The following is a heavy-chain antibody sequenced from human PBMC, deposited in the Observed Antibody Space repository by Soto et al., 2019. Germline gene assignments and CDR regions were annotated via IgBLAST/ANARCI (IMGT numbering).Heavy chain of an antibody. CDR1: GYTFSSYS. Sequence: SVKVSCKASGYTFSSYSISWVRQAPGQGLEWMGGIIPILGTANYAQKFQGRVTITADESTSTAYMELSSLRSEDTAVYYCARARDGYNPGDYWGQGTLVTVSS. CDR3: ARARDGYNPGDY. J-gene: IGHJ4*02. V-gene: IGHV1-69*13. D-gene: IGHD5-12*01. CDR2: IIPILGTA.